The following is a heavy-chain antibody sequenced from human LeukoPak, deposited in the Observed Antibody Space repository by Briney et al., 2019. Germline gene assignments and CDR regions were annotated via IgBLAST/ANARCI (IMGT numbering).Heavy chain of an antibody. CDR2: ISAYNGNT. CDR1: GYTFTSYS. Sequence: GASVKVSCKASGYTFTSYSISWVRQAPGQGLEWMGWISAYNGNTNYAQKLQGRVTMTTDTSTSTAYMELRSLRSDDTAVYYCARESCSGGSCFSSDNWFDPWGQGTLVTVSS. V-gene: IGHV1-18*01. J-gene: IGHJ5*02. CDR3: ARESCSGGSCFSSDNWFDP. D-gene: IGHD2-15*01.